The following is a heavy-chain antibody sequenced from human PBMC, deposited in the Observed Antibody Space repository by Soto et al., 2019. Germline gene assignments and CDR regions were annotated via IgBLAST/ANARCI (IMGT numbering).Heavy chain of an antibody. V-gene: IGHV1-69*06. CDR1: GGSFGNYV. J-gene: IGHJ6*02. CDR3: ARKSAGRNNYYGMDI. Sequence: QVQLVQSGAEVKKPGSSVKVSCKASGGSFGNYVISWVRQAPGQGLFWMGGITPLLGTANYLLKFRDRVNLTADNTPSTAYMDLVSLKSKDTAVYYCARKSAGRNNYYGMDIKSQGTTITVSS. D-gene: IGHD1-1*01. CDR2: ITPLLGTA.